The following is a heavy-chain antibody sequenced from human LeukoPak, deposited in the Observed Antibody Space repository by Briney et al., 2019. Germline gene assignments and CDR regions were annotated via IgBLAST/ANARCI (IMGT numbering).Heavy chain of an antibody. Sequence: ASVTVSCKASGYTFTSYGCSRVRQAPGQGLEWMGWISAYNGNTNYAQKLQGRVTMTTDTSTSTAYMELRSLRSDDTAVYSCARDQGPYYYDSSGSGFDPWGQGTLVTVSS. D-gene: IGHD3-22*01. J-gene: IGHJ5*01. V-gene: IGHV1-18*01. CDR3: ARDQGPYYYDSSGSGFDP. CDR2: ISAYNGNT. CDR1: GYTFTSYG.